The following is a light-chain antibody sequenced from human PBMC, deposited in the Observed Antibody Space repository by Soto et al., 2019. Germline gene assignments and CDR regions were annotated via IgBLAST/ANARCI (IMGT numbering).Light chain of an antibody. CDR1: QSVSSN. CDR2: GAS. V-gene: IGKV3-15*01. CDR3: QQHNNWPLT. Sequence: EIVMTQSPATLSVSPGERATLSCRASQSVSSNLAWYQQKPGQAPRLLVYGASTRATGIPARFSGSGSGTQFTLTISSLQSEDLAVYYCQQHNNWPLTFGGGTKVDIK. J-gene: IGKJ4*01.